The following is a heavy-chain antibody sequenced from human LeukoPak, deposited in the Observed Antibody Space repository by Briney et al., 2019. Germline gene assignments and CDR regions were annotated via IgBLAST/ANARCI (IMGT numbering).Heavy chain of an antibody. J-gene: IGHJ4*02. CDR1: GYTFTSYD. D-gene: IGHD3-22*01. CDR2: MNPHSCNT. CDR3: ARVGRYYYDSSGYYPY. Sequence: ASVKVSCKASGYTFTSYDINWVRQAPGHGLEWMGWMNPHSCNTGYAQKFQGRVTMTRNTSISTAYMELSSLRSEDTAVYYCARVGRYYYDSSGYYPYWGQGTLVTVSS. V-gene: IGHV1-8*01.